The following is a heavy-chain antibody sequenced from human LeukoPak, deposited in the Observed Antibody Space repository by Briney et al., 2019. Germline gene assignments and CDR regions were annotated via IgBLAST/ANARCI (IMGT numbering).Heavy chain of an antibody. CDR2: INGGNGNT. CDR1: GYTFTSYA. J-gene: IGHJ4*02. D-gene: IGHD3-10*01. Sequence: ASVKVSCKASGYTFTSYAMHWVRQAPGQRLEWVGWINGGNGNTEYSRKLQGRVTITRDTSASTAYMELSSLRSEDTAVYYCARSTLYGSGTYYLDYWGQGTLVTVSS. V-gene: IGHV1-3*01. CDR3: ARSTLYGSGTYYLDY.